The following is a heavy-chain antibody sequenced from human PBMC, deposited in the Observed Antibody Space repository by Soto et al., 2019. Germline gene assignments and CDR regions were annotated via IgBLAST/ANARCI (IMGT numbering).Heavy chain of an antibody. J-gene: IGHJ3*02. D-gene: IGHD3-10*01. CDR2: ISWNSGSI. CDR1: GFTFDDYA. Sequence: EVQLVESGGGLVQPGRSLRLSCAASGFTFDDYAMHWVRQAPGKGLEWVSGISWNSGSIGYADSVKGRFTISRDNAKNSLYLQMNSLRAEDTALYYCAKDIGVVRGVGGAFDIWGQGTMVTVSS. CDR3: AKDIGVVRGVGGAFDI. V-gene: IGHV3-9*01.